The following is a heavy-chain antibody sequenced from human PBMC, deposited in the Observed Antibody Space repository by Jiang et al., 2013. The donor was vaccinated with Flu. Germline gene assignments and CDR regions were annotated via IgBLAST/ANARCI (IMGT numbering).Heavy chain of an antibody. V-gene: IGHV1-69*04. D-gene: IGHD3-3*01. CDR2: LIPLFSVPQYAQA. CDR3: AADFGDYSAS. Sequence: SGAEVKKPGSSVTVSCKASGGTFNNLGISWVRQAPGQGLEWMGRLIPLFSVPQYAQALRDRVTRPRYAQALQDRVTMTADKSTNTAYMQLNRLRSEDTAVYYCAADFGDYSASWGQGTLVTVSS. CDR1: GGTFNNLG. J-gene: IGHJ5*02.